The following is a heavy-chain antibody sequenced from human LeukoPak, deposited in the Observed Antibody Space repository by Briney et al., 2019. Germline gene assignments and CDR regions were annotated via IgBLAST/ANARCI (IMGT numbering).Heavy chain of an antibody. CDR3: ARDPSNTGGYYFYMDV. V-gene: IGHV1-46*01. D-gene: IGHD2-8*01. J-gene: IGHJ6*03. CDR2: INPSGGST. Sequence: ASVKVSCKASGYTFTSYYMHWVQQVPGQGLEWMGIINPSGGSTSYAQKFQGRATMTTDTSTTTAYMELRSLRPDDTAVYYCARDPSNTGGYYFYMDVWGKGTTVTVSS. CDR1: GYTFTSYY.